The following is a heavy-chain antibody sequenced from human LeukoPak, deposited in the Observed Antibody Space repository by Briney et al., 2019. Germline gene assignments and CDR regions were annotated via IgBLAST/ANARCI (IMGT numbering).Heavy chain of an antibody. CDR3: ATKYYDYVWGSYREYYFDH. V-gene: IGHV1-24*01. D-gene: IGHD3-16*02. J-gene: IGHJ4*02. CDR1: GYTLTELS. CDR2: FNPEDGET. Sequence: GASVKVSCKVSGYTLTELSMHWVRQAPGKGLEWMGGFNPEDGETIYAQKFQGRVTMTEDTSTDTAYMELSSLRSEDTAVYYCATKYYDYVWGSYREYYFDHWGQGTLVTVSS.